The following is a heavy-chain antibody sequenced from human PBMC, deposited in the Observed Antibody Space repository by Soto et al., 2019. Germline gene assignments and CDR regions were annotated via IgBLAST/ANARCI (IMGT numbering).Heavy chain of an antibody. Sequence: KTSETLSLTCAVYGGSFSGYYWSWIRQPPGKGLEWIGEINHSGSTNYNPSLKSRVTISVDTSKNQFSLKLSSVTAADTAVYYCARGPYSGYFDYWGQGTLVTVSS. V-gene: IGHV4-34*01. D-gene: IGHD1-26*01. CDR1: GGSFSGYY. CDR2: INHSGST. CDR3: ARGPYSGYFDY. J-gene: IGHJ4*02.